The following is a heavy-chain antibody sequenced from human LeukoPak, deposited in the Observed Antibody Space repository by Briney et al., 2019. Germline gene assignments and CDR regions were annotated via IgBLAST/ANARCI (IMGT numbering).Heavy chain of an antibody. D-gene: IGHD5-18*01. CDR3: ARSMVNYYYYYMDV. J-gene: IGHJ6*03. CDR1: GFTFSSYS. Sequence: GGSLRLSCAASGFTFSSYSMNWVRQAPGKGLEWVLSISSSSSYIYYADSVKGRFTISRDNSKNTLYLQMNSLRAEDTAVYYCARSMVNYYYYYMDVWGKGTTVTVSS. V-gene: IGHV3-21*04. CDR2: ISSSSSYI.